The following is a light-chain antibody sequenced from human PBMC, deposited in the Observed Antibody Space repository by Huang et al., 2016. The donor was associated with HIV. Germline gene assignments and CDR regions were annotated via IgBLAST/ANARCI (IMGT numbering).Light chain of an antibody. CDR1: QSVSAN. CDR2: GAS. V-gene: IGKV3-15*01. Sequence: EIVMTQSPATLSVSPGERATLSGRASQSVSANVAWYQQKPGQAPRLLIYGASTRATGLPARFSGSGSGTEFTLTISSLQSEDFAFYYCQQYDNWPLTFGPGTKVDIK. CDR3: QQYDNWPLT. J-gene: IGKJ3*01.